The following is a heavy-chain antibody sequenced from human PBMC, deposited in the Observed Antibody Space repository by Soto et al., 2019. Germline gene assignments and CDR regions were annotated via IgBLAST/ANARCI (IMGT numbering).Heavy chain of an antibody. CDR3: ATGGHNDGYNFYHGMDV. V-gene: IGHV1-69*01. CDR2: VIPLFDTA. Sequence: QVQVVQSGAEVKKPGSSVKVSCKVSGGIFTNNAISWVRQAPGQGLERLGGVIPLFDTAYYAQIFQGRLRISADGATTTAYMELSGLTSADTAVYFCATGGHNDGYNFYHGMDVWGQGTTVTVS. J-gene: IGHJ6*02. D-gene: IGHD5-18*01. CDR1: GGIFTNNA.